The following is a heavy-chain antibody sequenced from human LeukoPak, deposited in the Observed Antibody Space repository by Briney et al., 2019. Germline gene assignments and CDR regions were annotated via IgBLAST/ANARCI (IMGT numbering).Heavy chain of an antibody. CDR2: IYSGGST. CDR1: GFSVSSSY. J-gene: IGHJ3*02. CDR3: ARILLYYYDSSGYFDDAFDI. D-gene: IGHD3-22*01. Sequence: VGSLRLSCVASGFSVSSSYMSWVRQAPGKGLEWISVIYSGGSTYYADSVKGRFTISRDISKNTLYLQMNSLRAEDTAVYYCARILLYYYDSSGYFDDAFDIWGQGTMVTVSS. V-gene: IGHV3-53*01.